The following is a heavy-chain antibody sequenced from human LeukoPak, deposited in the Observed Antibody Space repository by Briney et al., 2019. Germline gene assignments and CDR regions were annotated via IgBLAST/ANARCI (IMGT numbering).Heavy chain of an antibody. CDR2: IIPIFGIA. CDR3: ASASESFDY. J-gene: IGHJ4*02. CDR1: GGTFSSYA. V-gene: IGHV1-69*04. Sequence: GASVKVSCKASGGTFSSYAISWVRQAPGQGLEWMGRIIPIFGIANYAQKFQGRGTITADKSTSTAYMELSSLRSEDTAVYYCASASESFDYWGQGTLVTVSS.